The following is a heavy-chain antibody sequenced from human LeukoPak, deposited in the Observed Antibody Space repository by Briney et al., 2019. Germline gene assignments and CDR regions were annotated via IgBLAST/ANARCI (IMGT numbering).Heavy chain of an antibody. CDR2: ILYDGSNK. CDR3: VRDLPFDY. J-gene: IGHJ4*02. CDR1: GFTFSNYG. Sequence: SGGSLRLSCAASGFTFSNYGMHWVRQAPGKGLEWVAVILYDGSNKNYADSVKGRFTISRDNSKNTLYLQMNSLRAEDTAVYYCVRDLPFDYWGQGILVTVTS. V-gene: IGHV3-30*03.